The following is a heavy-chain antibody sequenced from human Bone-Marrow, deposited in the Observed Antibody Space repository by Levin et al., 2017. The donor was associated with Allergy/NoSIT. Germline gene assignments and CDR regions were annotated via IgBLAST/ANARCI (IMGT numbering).Heavy chain of an antibody. CDR1: GYTFTSYG. V-gene: IGHV1-18*01. Sequence: GASVKVSCKASGYTFTSYGISWVRQAPGQGLEWMGWISAYNGNTNYAQKLQGRVTMTTDTSTSTAYMELRSLRSDDTAVYYCASEAPVPGIAVAGTTNAFDIWGQGTMVTVSS. D-gene: IGHD6-19*01. CDR2: ISAYNGNT. J-gene: IGHJ3*02. CDR3: ASEAPVPGIAVAGTTNAFDI.